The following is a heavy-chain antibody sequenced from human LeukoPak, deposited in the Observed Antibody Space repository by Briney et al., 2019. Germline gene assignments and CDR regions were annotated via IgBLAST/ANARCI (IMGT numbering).Heavy chain of an antibody. J-gene: IGHJ6*03. D-gene: IGHD6-13*01. CDR1: GFTFSSYS. Sequence: GGSLRLSCAASGFTFSSYSMNWVRQAPGKGLEWVSYISSSGSTIYYADSVKGRFTISRDNAKNSLYLQMNSLRAEDTAVYYCARLGGSSSWYSYYYYYMDVWGKGTTVTISS. V-gene: IGHV3-48*04. CDR2: ISSSGSTI. CDR3: ARLGGSSSWYSYYYYYMDV.